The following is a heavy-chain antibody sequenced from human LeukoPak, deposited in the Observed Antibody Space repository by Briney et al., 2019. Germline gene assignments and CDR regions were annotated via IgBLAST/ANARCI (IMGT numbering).Heavy chain of an antibody. CDR3: ARHLDSSSWIDY. D-gene: IGHD6-13*01. CDR2: IGTAGDT. V-gene: IGHV3-13*01. CDR1: GFTFSSYA. Sequence: GGSLRLSCAASGFTFSSYAMSWVRQAPGKGLEWVSAIGTAGDTYYPGSVKGRFTISRENAKNSLYLQMNSLRAGDTAVYYCARHLDSSSWIDYWGQGTLVTVSS. J-gene: IGHJ4*02.